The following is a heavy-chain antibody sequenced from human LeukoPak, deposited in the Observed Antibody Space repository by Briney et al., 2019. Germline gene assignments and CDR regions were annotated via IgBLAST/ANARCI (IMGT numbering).Heavy chain of an antibody. V-gene: IGHV3-7*01. Sequence: PGRSLRLSCAASGFTFSTYWMSWVRQAPGKGLEWVANIQQDGNEKYYVDSVKGRFTISRDNAKNSLYLQMNSLRVEDTAVYYCASRIVGTPDYFDYWGQGTLVTVSS. J-gene: IGHJ4*02. CDR1: GFTFSTYW. CDR3: ASRIVGTPDYFDY. CDR2: IQQDGNEK. D-gene: IGHD1-26*01.